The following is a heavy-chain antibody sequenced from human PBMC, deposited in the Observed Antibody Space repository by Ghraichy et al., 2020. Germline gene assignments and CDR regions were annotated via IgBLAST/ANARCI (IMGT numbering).Heavy chain of an antibody. CDR1: EYTLTGYY. CDR2: INPNNGGT. J-gene: IGHJ4*02. D-gene: IGHD2-15*01. CDR3: ARGCSGGTCYWVH. V-gene: IGHV1-2*02. Sequence: ASVKVSCKASEYTLTGYYMHWVRQAPGQGLEWMGWINPNNGGTNYAQKFQGRVTMTRDTSISTAYMELSSLISDDTAVYYCARGCSGGTCYWVHWGQGTLVTVSS.